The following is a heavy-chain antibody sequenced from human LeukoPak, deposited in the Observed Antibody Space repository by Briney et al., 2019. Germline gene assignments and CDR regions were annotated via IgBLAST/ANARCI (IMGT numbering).Heavy chain of an antibody. CDR1: GFTFSSYS. Sequence: PGGSLRLSCAASGFTFSSYSMNWVRQAPGKGLEWVSYISSSSSTIYYADSVKGRFTISGDNAKNSLYLQMNSLRVEDTAVYYCARDKGSRRFDYWGQGTLVTVSS. CDR2: ISSSSSTI. CDR3: ARDKGSRRFDY. J-gene: IGHJ4*02. V-gene: IGHV3-48*01. D-gene: IGHD6-6*01.